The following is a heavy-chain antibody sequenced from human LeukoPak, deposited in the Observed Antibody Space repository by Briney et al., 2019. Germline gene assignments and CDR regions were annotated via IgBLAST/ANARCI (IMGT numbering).Heavy chain of an antibody. V-gene: IGHV4-34*01. Sequence: SETLSLTCAVYGGSFSGYYWSWIRQPPGKGLEWIGEVNHSGSTNYNPSLKSRVTISVDTSKNQFSLKLSSVTAADTAVYYCARARIAVAGTLFGYWGQGTLVTVSS. J-gene: IGHJ4*02. CDR1: GGSFSGYY. D-gene: IGHD6-19*01. CDR2: VNHSGST. CDR3: ARARIAVAGTLFGY.